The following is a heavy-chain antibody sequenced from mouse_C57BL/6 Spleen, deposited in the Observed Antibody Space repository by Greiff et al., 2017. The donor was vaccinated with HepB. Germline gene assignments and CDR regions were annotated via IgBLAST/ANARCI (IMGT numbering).Heavy chain of an antibody. V-gene: IGHV5-17*01. CDR3: ARGGTTVVTYWYFDV. Sequence: EVNLVESGGGLVKPGGSLKLSCAASGFTFSDYGMHWVRQAPEKGLEWVAYISSGSSTIYYADTVKGRFTISRDNAKNTLFLQMTSLRSEDTAMYYCARGGTTVVTYWYFDVWGTGTTVTVSS. CDR2: ISSGSSTI. D-gene: IGHD1-1*01. J-gene: IGHJ1*03. CDR1: GFTFSDYG.